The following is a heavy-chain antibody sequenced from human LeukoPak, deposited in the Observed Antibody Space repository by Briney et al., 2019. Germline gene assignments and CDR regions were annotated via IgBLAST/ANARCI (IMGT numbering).Heavy chain of an antibody. CDR1: GFSFSSYA. CDR3: AKVAVAGYFDY. D-gene: IGHD6-13*01. J-gene: IGHJ4*02. V-gene: IGHV3-23*01. CDR2: IRGSGYDT. Sequence: GGSLRLSRAASGFSFSSYAMHWVRQAPGKGLEWVSGIRGSGYDTYYADSVMGRFTISRDNSKNTLYLQMNSLRGEDTAVYYCAKVAVAGYFDYWGQGTLVTVSS.